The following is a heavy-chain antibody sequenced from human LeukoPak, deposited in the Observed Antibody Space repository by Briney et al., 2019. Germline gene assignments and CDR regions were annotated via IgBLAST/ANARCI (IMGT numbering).Heavy chain of an antibody. D-gene: IGHD3-22*01. CDR2: IKQDGSEK. CDR1: GFTFSSYW. J-gene: IGHJ4*02. CDR3: ARVDDYYDSSGLL. Sequence: PGGSLRLSCAASGFTFSSYWMSWVRQAPGKGLEWVANIKQDGSEKYYVDSVKGRFTISRDNAKNSLYLQMNSLRAEDTAAYYCARVDDYYDSSGLLWGQGTLVTVSS. V-gene: IGHV3-7*01.